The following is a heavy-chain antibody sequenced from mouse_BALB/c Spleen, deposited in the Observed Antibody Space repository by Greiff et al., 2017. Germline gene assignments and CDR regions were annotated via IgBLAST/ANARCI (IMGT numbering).Heavy chain of an antibody. CDR1: GFDFSRYW. CDR3: ARRTPMIRGFAY. CDR2: INPDSSTI. J-gene: IGHJ3*01. D-gene: IGHD2-4*01. Sequence: EVKLMESGGGLVQPGGSLKLSCAASGFDFSRYWMSWVRQAPGKGLEWIGEINPDSSTINYTPSLKDKFIISRDNAKNTLYLQMSKVRSEDTALYYCARRTPMIRGFAYWGQGTLVTVSA. V-gene: IGHV4-1*02.